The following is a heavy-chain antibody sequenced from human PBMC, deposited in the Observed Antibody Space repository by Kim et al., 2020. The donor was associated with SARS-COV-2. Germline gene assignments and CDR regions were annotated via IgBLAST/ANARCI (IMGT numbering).Heavy chain of an antibody. CDR3: ARGGYSSGWRPLFYAMDV. Sequence: SVKVSCKASGGTFSNYAISWVRQAPGQGLEWMGGIIPIFGTTNYAQKFQGRVTITADESTSTAYMELSSLRSEDTAVYYCARGGYSSGWRPLFYAMDVWGQGTTVTVSS. J-gene: IGHJ6*02. D-gene: IGHD6-19*01. CDR2: IIPIFGTT. CDR1: GGTFSNYA. V-gene: IGHV1-69*13.